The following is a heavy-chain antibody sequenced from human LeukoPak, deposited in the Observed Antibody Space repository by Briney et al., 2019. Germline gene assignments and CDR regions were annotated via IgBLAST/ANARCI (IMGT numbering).Heavy chain of an antibody. V-gene: IGHV3-7*01. Sequence: GGSLRLSCAASGFTFSSYWMSWVRQAPGKGLEWVANIKQDGSEKYYVGSVKGRFTISRDNAKNSLYLQMNSLRAEDTAVYYCARDSNYYDSSGPGWFDPWGQGTLVTVSS. D-gene: IGHD3-22*01. CDR1: GFTFSSYW. CDR2: IKQDGSEK. CDR3: ARDSNYYDSSGPGWFDP. J-gene: IGHJ5*02.